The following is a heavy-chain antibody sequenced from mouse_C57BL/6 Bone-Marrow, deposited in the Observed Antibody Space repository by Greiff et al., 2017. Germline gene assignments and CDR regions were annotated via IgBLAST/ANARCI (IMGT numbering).Heavy chain of an antibody. V-gene: IGHV1-59*01. CDR1: GYTFTSYW. CDR3: LRGYFDV. CDR2: IDPSDSYT. Sequence: VQLQQPGAELVRPGTSVKLSCKASGYTFTSYWMHWVKQRPGQGLEWIGVIDPSDSYTNYNQKFKGKATLTVDTSSSTAYMQLSSLTSEDSAVYYCLRGYFDVWGTGTTVTVSS. D-gene: IGHD3-3*01. J-gene: IGHJ1*03.